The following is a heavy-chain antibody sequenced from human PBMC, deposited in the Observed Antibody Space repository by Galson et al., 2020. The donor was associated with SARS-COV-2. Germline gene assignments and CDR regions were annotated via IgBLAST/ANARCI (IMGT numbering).Heavy chain of an antibody. V-gene: IGHV1-2*02. CDR2: INPKSGGT. Sequence: ASVKVSCKASGYTFTDYYIHWVRQAPGQGLEWMGWINPKSGGTNYAQKFAGRVTMTRDTSITTAYMELSRLRADDTAVYYCARLRYYDVLTGYIVDVWGQGTMVTVSS. D-gene: IGHD3-9*01. CDR3: ARLRYYDVLTGYIVDV. CDR1: GYTFTDYY. J-gene: IGHJ6*02.